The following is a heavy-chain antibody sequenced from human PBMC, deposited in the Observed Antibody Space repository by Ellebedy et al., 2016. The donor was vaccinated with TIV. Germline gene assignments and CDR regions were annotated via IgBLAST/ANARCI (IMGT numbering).Heavy chain of an antibody. CDR3: ARDGDHHVDLDN. CDR2: IDSDGHTT. Sequence: PGGSLRLSCTASGFTFSYYWMHWVRQAPGKGLEWVSRIDSDGHTTRYADLVEGRFTISRDNAKNTLYLQMNSLGAEDTALYYCARDGDHHVDLDNWGQGTLVTVSS. D-gene: IGHD5-12*01. CDR1: GFTFSYYW. J-gene: IGHJ4*02. V-gene: IGHV3-74*01.